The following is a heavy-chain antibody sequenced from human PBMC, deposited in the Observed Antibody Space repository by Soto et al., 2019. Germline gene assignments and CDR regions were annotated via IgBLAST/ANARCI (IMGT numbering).Heavy chain of an antibody. CDR1: GYTFTSYY. J-gene: IGHJ6*02. Sequence: ASVKVSCKASGYTFTSYYMHWVRQAPGQGLEWMGIINPSGGSTSYAQKFQGRVTMTRDTSTSTVYMELSSLRSEDTAVYYCARDRRGYSYGPHPKRSRVMAVWGQGTTVTVSS. V-gene: IGHV1-46*01. D-gene: IGHD5-18*01. CDR2: INPSGGST. CDR3: ARDRRGYSYGPHPKRSRVMAV.